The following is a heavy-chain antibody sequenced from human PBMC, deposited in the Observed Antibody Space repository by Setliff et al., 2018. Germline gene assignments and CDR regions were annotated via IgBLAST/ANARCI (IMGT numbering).Heavy chain of an antibody. CDR3: ARGLLGYSYGYYAFDI. CDR2: TNPNSGNT. J-gene: IGHJ3*02. CDR1: GYTLTSYD. V-gene: IGHV1-8*02. D-gene: IGHD5-18*01. Sequence: ASVKVSCKASGYTLTSYDINWVRQATGQGLEWMGWTNPNSGNTGYAQKFQGRVTMTRNTSISTAYMELSSLRSEDTAVYYCARGLLGYSYGYYAFDIWGQGTMVTVSS.